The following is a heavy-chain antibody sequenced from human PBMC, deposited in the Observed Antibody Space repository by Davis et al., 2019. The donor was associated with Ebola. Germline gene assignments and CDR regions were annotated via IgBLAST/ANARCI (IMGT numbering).Heavy chain of an antibody. CDR1: GGTFSSYA. CDR3: ARDDSSGYPDLDY. CDR2: IIPILGIA. D-gene: IGHD3-22*01. J-gene: IGHJ4*02. V-gene: IGHV1-69*04. Sequence: KVSCKASGGTFSSYAISWVRQAPGQGLEWMGRIIPILGIANYAQKFQGRVTITADKSTSTAYMELSSLRSEDTAVYYCARDDSSGYPDLDYWGQGTLVTVSS.